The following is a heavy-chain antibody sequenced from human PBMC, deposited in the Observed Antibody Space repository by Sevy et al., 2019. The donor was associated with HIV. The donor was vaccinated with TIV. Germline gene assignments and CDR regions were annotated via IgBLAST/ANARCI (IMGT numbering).Heavy chain of an antibody. CDR1: GFTFSSYA. V-gene: IGHV3-30-3*01. D-gene: IGHD2-15*01. Sequence: GGSLRLSCAASGFTFSSYAMHWVRQAPGKGLEWVAVISYDGSNKYYADSVKGRFTISRDNSKNTLYLQMNSLRAEDTAVYYCARGRVYCSGGSCYEGGFDYWGQGTLVPSPQ. J-gene: IGHJ4*02. CDR3: ARGRVYCSGGSCYEGGFDY. CDR2: ISYDGSNK.